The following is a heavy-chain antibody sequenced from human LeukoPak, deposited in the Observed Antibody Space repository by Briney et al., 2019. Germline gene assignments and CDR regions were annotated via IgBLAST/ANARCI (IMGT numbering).Heavy chain of an antibody. D-gene: IGHD2-2*01. CDR1: GYTFTNYG. V-gene: IGHV1-3*04. CDR2: INTGNGNT. CDR3: ARSIVPAAINYYYYGMDV. Sequence: ASVKVSCKTSGYTFTNYGMHWVRQAPRQSLEWMGWINTGNGNTKSSQKFQDRVALTRDTSASTAYMELSSLRSEDTAVYYCARSIVPAAINYYYYGMDVWGQGTTVTVSS. J-gene: IGHJ6*02.